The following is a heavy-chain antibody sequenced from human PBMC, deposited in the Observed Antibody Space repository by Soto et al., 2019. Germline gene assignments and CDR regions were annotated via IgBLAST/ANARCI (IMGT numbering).Heavy chain of an antibody. J-gene: IGHJ4*02. Sequence: QVQLQESGPGLVKPSQTLSLTCTVSGGSISSGGYYWSWIRQHPGKGLEWIGYIYYSGSTYYNPSLKSRVTISVDTSNNQFSLKLSSVTAAHTAVYHCARAITIFGVVTTATYYFDYWGQGTLVTVSS. CDR3: ARAITIFGVVTTATYYFDY. V-gene: IGHV4-31*03. CDR2: IYYSGST. CDR1: GGSISSGGYY. D-gene: IGHD3-3*01.